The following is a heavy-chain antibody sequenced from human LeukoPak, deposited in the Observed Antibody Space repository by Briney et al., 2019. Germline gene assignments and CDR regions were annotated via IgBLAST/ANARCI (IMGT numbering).Heavy chain of an antibody. CDR1: GGSINNYF. Sequence: RPSETPSLTCSISGGSINNYFWTWLRQPAGKGLEWIGRIYTSGSTDYNPSLKSRVTRSVDTSKNQFSLNLYSVTAADTAVYYCARESKTYDGSGYYHDSWGQGTLVTVTS. CDR2: IYTSGST. J-gene: IGHJ4*02. CDR3: ARESKTYDGSGYYHDS. D-gene: IGHD3-22*01. V-gene: IGHV4-4*07.